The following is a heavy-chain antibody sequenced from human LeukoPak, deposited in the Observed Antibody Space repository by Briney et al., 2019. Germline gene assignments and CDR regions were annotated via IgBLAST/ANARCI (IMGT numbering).Heavy chain of an antibody. CDR1: GGSISSGGYS. CDR2: IYHSGST. J-gene: IGHJ5*02. CDR3: ARGVVVPAANWFDP. V-gene: IGHV4-30-2*01. Sequence: SQTLSLTFAVSGGSISSGGYSWSWIRQPPGKGLEWIGYIYHSGSTYYNPSLKSRVTISVDRSKNQFSLKLSSVTAADTAVYYCARGVVVPAANWFDPWGQGTLVTVSS. D-gene: IGHD2-2*01.